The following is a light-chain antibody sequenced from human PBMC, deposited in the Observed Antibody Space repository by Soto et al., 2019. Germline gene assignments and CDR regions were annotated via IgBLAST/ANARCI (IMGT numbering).Light chain of an antibody. CDR2: AAS. Sequence: DIQMTQSPSSLSASVGDRVTITCRAGQSINNYLNWYQQKPGKAPKLLIYAASNLQSGVPSRFSGSGSGAYFTLTVSSLQPEDFATYFCQQSYSSPWTFGQGTKVEIK. J-gene: IGKJ1*01. CDR1: QSINNY. V-gene: IGKV1-39*01. CDR3: QQSYSSPWT.